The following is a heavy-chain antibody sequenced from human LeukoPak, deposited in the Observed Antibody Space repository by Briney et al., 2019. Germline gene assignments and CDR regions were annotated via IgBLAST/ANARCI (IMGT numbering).Heavy chain of an antibody. CDR3: AKDPRIAARPDYFDY. CDR1: GFTFSSYS. CDR2: IKGSGGKT. Sequence: GGSLRLSCAASGFTFSSYSMSWVRQAPGKGLEWVSTIKGSGGKTYYADSVKGRFTISRDNSKNTLYLQMNSLRAEETAVYYCAKDPRIAARPDYFDYWGQGTLVTVYS. V-gene: IGHV3-23*01. D-gene: IGHD6-6*01. J-gene: IGHJ4*02.